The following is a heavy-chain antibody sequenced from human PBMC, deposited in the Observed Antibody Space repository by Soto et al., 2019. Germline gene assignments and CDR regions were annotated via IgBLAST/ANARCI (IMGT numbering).Heavy chain of an antibody. V-gene: IGHV3-9*01. D-gene: IGHD2-15*01. CDR3: AKVFSSCSGGCCYSRLLA. CDR2: ISWNSGSI. Sequence: EVQLVESGGGLVQPGRSLRLSCAASGFTFGDNAMHWVRQAPGKGLEWVSRISWNSGSIGYADSVKSLFTISRDNANTSLHLQMNSLGADATVLYYCAKVFSSCSGGCCYSRLLAWGQGTLVTVSS. CDR1: GFTFGDNA. J-gene: IGHJ4*02.